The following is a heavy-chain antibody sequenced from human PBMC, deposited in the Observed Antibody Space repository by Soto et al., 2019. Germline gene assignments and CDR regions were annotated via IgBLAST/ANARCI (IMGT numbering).Heavy chain of an antibody. CDR2: IKQDGSEK. J-gene: IGHJ6*02. CDR3: ARDIAVVPAALYYYYGMDV. Sequence: GGSLRLSCAASGFTFSSYWMSWVRQAPGKGLEWVANIKQDGSEKYYVDSVKGRFTISRDNAKNSLYLQMNSLRAEDTAVYYCARDIAVVPAALYYYYGMDVWGQGTTVTVSS. CDR1: GFTFSSYW. D-gene: IGHD2-2*01. V-gene: IGHV3-7*05.